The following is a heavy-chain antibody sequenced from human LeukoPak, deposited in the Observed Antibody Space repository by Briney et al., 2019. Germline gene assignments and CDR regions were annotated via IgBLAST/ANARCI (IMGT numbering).Heavy chain of an antibody. CDR2: ISYNGDDT. D-gene: IGHD3-10*01. Sequence: GGSLRLSCPASGFIFSDFDMTWGRQAPGKGLEWVSLISYNGDDTFYADSVKGRFTISRDNSKNTLYLHIDSLRVDGTAMYFCANPHGAAYWGQGTLVTVSS. CDR1: GFIFSDFD. V-gene: IGHV3-23*01. CDR3: ANPHGAAY. J-gene: IGHJ4*02.